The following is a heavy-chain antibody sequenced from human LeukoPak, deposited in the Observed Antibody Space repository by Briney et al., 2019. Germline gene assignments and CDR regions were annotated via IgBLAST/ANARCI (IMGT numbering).Heavy chain of an antibody. D-gene: IGHD3-10*01. Sequence: GGSLRLSCAASGFTFSSYSMNWVRQAPGKGLEWVSYISSSSSTIYYADSVKGRFTISRDNAKNSLYLQMNSLRDEDTAVYYCARDLTVNYGSDAFDIWGQGTMVTVSS. CDR1: GFTFSSYS. CDR3: ARDLTVNYGSDAFDI. J-gene: IGHJ3*02. CDR2: ISSSSSTI. V-gene: IGHV3-48*02.